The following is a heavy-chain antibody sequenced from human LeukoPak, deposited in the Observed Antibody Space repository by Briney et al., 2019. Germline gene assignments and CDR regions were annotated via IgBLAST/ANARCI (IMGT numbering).Heavy chain of an antibody. D-gene: IGHD2-15*01. J-gene: IGHJ6*03. CDR2: IYYSGST. CDR3: ARHIGYMDV. V-gene: IGHV4-39*01. Sequence: TSETLSLTCTVSGGSISSSSYYWGWIRQPPGKGLEWIGSIYYSGSTYYNPSLKSRVTISVDTSKNQFSLKLSSVTAADTAGYYCARHIGYMDVWGKGTTVTISS. CDR1: GGSISSSSYY.